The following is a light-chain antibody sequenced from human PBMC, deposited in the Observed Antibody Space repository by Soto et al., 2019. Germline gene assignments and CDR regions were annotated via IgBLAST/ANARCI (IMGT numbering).Light chain of an antibody. J-gene: IGLJ1*01. CDR2: DVN. V-gene: IGLV2-14*01. Sequence: QSALTQPASVSGSPGQSITISCTGTSSDVGAYNYVSWYQQRPGKAPKLMIYDVNNRPSGVSNRFSGSKSGNTASLTISGLQAEDEDDYYCSSHTTSSTQVFGTGTKVTVL. CDR3: SSHTTSSTQV. CDR1: SSDVGAYNY.